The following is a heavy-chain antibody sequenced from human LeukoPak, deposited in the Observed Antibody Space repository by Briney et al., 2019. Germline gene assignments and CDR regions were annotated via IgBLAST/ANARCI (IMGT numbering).Heavy chain of an antibody. CDR2: IYYSGST. J-gene: IGHJ5*02. V-gene: IGHV4-30-4*01. CDR3: AREGSGIAVAGNGFDP. D-gene: IGHD6-19*01. Sequence: PSQTLSLTCTVSGGSISSGDYYWSWIRQPPGKSLEWIGYIYYSGSTYYNPSLKSRVTISVDTSKNQFSLKLSSVTAADTAVYYCAREGSGIAVAGNGFDPWGQGTLVTVSS. CDR1: GGSISSGDYY.